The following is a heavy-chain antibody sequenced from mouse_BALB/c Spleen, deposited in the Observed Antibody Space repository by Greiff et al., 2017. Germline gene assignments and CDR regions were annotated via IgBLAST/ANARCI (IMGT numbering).Heavy chain of an antibody. J-gene: IGHJ3*01. CDR1: GYSFTGYF. D-gene: IGHD1-1*01. CDR3: ARRGDYGSSPWFAY. V-gene: IGHV1-20*02. CDR2: INPYNGDT. Sequence: EVQLQQSGPELVKPGASVKISCKASGYSFTGYFMNWVMQSHGKSLEWIGRINPYNGDTFYNQKFKGKATLTVDKSSSTAHMELRSLASEDSAVYYCARRGDYGSSPWFAYWGQGTLVTVSA.